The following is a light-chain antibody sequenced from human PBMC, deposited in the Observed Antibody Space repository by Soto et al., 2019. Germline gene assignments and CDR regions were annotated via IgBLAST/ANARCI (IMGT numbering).Light chain of an antibody. CDR1: QSVRSN. CDR3: QHYNTWPPWT. V-gene: IGKV3-15*01. J-gene: IGKJ1*01. CDR2: GAS. Sequence: EIVMTQSPATLSVSPGERATLSCGASQSVRSNLAWYQQKPGQAPRLLIYGASTRATGVPARFSASGSGTESPLPISTLQYEDVAVYYCQHYNTWPPWTFGQGTKVDI.